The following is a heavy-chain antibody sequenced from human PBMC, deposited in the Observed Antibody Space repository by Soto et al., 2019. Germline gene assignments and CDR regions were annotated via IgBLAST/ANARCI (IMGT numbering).Heavy chain of an antibody. CDR2: IDPGDSSA. CDR1: GYTFFSFW. V-gene: IGHV5-10-1*01. D-gene: IGHD2-2*01. Sequence: LGESLKISCHGSGYTFFSFWIVWVRQVPGKGLEWVGRIDPGDSSATYSPTFQGHVTISADRSTRGAYLQWRSLRASDTAIYFCARRYCSRADCYSDSWGQGSLVTVSS. J-gene: IGHJ4*02. CDR3: ARRYCSRADCYSDS.